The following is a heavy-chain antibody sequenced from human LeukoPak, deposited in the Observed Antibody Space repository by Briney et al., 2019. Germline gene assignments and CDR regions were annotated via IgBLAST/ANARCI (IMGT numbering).Heavy chain of an antibody. D-gene: IGHD6-19*01. CDR3: ERAEWLGPVDY. Sequence: GGSLRLSCTASGFTFSSYEMNWVRQAPGKGLEWVSYISSSSSTIYYADSVKGRFTISRDNAKNPLYLQMNSLRAEDTAVYYCERAEWLGPVDYWGQGTLVTVSS. J-gene: IGHJ4*02. CDR1: GFTFSSYE. CDR2: ISSSSSTI. V-gene: IGHV3-48*01.